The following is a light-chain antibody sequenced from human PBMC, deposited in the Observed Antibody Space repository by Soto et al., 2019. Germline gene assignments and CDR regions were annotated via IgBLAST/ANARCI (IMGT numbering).Light chain of an antibody. CDR2: DAS. V-gene: IGKV3-11*01. CDR3: QQRSNWPLK. Sequence: EIVLTQSPATLSLSPGERATLSCRASQSVGTYFAWYQQKPGQAPRLLIYDASHRATGIPARFSGSGSGTDFTRTISSLEPEEFAVYYCQQRSNWPLKFGQGTKVEIK. J-gene: IGKJ1*01. CDR1: QSVGTY.